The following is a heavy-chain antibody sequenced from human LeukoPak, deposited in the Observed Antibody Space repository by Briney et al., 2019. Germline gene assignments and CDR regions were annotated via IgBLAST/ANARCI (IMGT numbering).Heavy chain of an antibody. CDR1: GFTLSSYS. Sequence: GGSLRLSCAASGFTLSSYSMNWVRQAPGKGLEWVSYISSSGSTIYYADSVKGRFTIFRDNAKNSLYLQMNSLRAEDTAVYYCAELGITMIGGVWGKGTTVTISS. J-gene: IGHJ6*04. D-gene: IGHD3-10*02. CDR2: ISSSGSTI. CDR3: AELGITMIGGV. V-gene: IGHV3-48*04.